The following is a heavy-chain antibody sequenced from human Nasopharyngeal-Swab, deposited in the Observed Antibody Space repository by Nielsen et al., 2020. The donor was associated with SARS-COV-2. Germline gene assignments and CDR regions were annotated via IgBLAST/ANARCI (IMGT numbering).Heavy chain of an antibody. J-gene: IGHJ6*02. Sequence: VRQMPGKGLEWVGRIRSKANSYATAYAVSVKGGFTISRDDSKNTAYLQMNSLKTEDTAVYYCTRLTRDSGYDFYCYGMDVWGQGTTVTVSS. CDR3: TRLTRDSGYDFYCYGMDV. V-gene: IGHV3-73*01. CDR2: IRSKANSYAT. D-gene: IGHD5-12*01.